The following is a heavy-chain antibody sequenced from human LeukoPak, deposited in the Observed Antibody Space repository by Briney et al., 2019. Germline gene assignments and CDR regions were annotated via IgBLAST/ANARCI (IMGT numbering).Heavy chain of an antibody. D-gene: IGHD2-15*01. J-gene: IGHJ4*02. CDR3: PKAASRFWDCTGGSCSGYFFDY. V-gene: IGHV3-23*01. CDR2: ISGGSSGST. Sequence: GGSLRLSCAASGFTFSGYAMSWVRQAPGKGLEWVSTISGGSSGSTYYADSVKGRFTISRDSSKNTLLLQMNSLRAEDTAVYYCPKAASRFWDCTGGSCSGYFFDYWGQGTLVTVSS. CDR1: GFTFSGYA.